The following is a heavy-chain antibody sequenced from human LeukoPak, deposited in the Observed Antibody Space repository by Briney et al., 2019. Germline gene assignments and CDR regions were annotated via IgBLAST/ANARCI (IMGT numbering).Heavy chain of an antibody. CDR2: IYSVGST. V-gene: IGHV3-66*01. CDR3: AKTSIAARPYYFDY. CDR1: GFTVSSNY. D-gene: IGHD6-6*01. J-gene: IGHJ4*02. Sequence: GGSLRLSCAASGFTVSSNYMSWVRQAPGKGLEWVSVIYSVGSTYYADSVKGRFTISRDNSKNTLYLQMNSLRAEDTAVYYCAKTSIAARPYYFDYWGQGTLVTVSS.